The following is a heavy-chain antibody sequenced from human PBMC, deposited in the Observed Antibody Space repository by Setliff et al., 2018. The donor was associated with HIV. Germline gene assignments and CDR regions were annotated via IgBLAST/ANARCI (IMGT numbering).Heavy chain of an antibody. J-gene: IGHJ6*02. V-gene: IGHV3-21*01. Sequence: GGSLRLSCAASGFTFSSYSMNWVRQAPGKGLEWVSSISSSSSYIYYADSVKGRFTISRDNAKNSLYLQMNSLRAEDTAVYYCARDPTPGRFGELLWPPPEYYYYGMDVWGQGTTVTVSS. CDR3: ARDPTPGRFGELLWPPPEYYYYGMDV. CDR2: ISSSSSYI. D-gene: IGHD3-10*01. CDR1: GFTFSSYS.